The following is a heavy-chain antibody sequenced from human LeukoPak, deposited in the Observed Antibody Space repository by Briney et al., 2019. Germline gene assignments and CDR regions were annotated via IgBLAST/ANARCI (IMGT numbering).Heavy chain of an antibody. Sequence: SETLSLTCTVSGGSISSYYWSWIRQPPGKGLEWIGYIYYSGSTKYNPSLKSRVTISVDTSKNQFSLKLSSVTAADTAVYYCARGGDYYESSGYYYLYYWYFDLWGRGTLVTVSS. CDR3: ARGGDYYESSGYYYLYYWYFDL. CDR2: IYYSGST. CDR1: GGSISSYY. V-gene: IGHV4-59*12. J-gene: IGHJ2*01. D-gene: IGHD3-22*01.